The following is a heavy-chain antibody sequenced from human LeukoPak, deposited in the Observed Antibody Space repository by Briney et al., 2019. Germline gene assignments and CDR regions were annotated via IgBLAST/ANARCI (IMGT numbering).Heavy chain of an antibody. Sequence: SETLSLTCTVSGGTISPYYWSWIRQPPGRGLEWIGFIYYTGSTNYNPSLKSRVTISLDTSKNQFSLKLSSVTAADTAVYYCARYCSGTYRQFDFWGQGTLVTVFS. CDR1: GGTISPYY. J-gene: IGHJ4*02. V-gene: IGHV4-59*01. CDR2: IYYTGST. CDR3: ARYCSGTYRQFDF. D-gene: IGHD3-10*01.